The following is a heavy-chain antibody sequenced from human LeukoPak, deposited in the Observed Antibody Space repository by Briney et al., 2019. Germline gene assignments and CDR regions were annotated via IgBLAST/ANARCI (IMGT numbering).Heavy chain of an antibody. D-gene: IGHD1-26*01. J-gene: IGHJ6*03. CDR1: GFTFSSYG. V-gene: IGHV3-21*01. CDR2: IFRSGSSI. Sequence: GGSLRLSCAASGFTFSSYGMHWVRQAPGKGLEWVSFIFRSGSSIYYADSVKGRFTISRDNAKNSLYLQMNSLRAEDTAVYYCARAVGATRVIDYYYYYMDVWGKGTTVTVSS. CDR3: ARAVGATRVIDYYYYYMDV.